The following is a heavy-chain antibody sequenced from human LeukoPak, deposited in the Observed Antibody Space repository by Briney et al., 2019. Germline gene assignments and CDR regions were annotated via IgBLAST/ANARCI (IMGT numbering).Heavy chain of an antibody. V-gene: IGHV3-48*02. Sequence: PGGSLRLSCAASGFSFDIYSMNWVRQAPGKGLEWVSYIGSSSSPIRYVDSVKGRFTISRDNAKNSLYLQMNSLRDEDTAVYFCVRDWYYAFDYWGQGILVTVSS. CDR3: VRDWYYAFDY. CDR1: GFSFDIYS. CDR2: IGSSSSPI. J-gene: IGHJ4*02. D-gene: IGHD3-3*01.